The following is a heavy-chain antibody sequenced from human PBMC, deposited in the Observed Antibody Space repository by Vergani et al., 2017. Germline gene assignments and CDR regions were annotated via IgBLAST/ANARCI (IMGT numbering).Heavy chain of an antibody. CDR2: FDPEDDET. CDR3: ATAPYSSSWFFDY. V-gene: IGHV1-24*01. D-gene: IGHD6-13*01. Sequence: QAQLVQSGAAVKKPGASVKVSCKVSGHTLKELSMHWVRQASGKGLEWIGSFDPEDDETFYARKFQGRISMTEDTSTETAYMELSRLRSEDPAVYFCATAPYSSSWFFDYWGQGTLVTVSS. CDR1: GHTLKELS. J-gene: IGHJ4*02.